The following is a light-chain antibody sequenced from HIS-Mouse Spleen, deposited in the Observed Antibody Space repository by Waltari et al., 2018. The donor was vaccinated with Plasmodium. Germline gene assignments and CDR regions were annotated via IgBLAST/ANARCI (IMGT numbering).Light chain of an antibody. Sequence: QSALTQPRSVSGSPGQSVTISCTGTSSDVGGYNYVSWYQQHPGKAPKLMFYDVSKRPAGVPDRFAGSKSGNTASLTISGLQAEDEADYYCCSYAGSYTYVFGTGTKVTV. J-gene: IGLJ1*01. CDR1: SSDVGGYNY. CDR2: DVS. V-gene: IGLV2-11*01. CDR3: CSYAGSYTYV.